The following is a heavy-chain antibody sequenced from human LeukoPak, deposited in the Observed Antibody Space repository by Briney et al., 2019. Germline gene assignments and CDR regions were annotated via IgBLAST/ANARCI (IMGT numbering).Heavy chain of an antibody. CDR1: GYTFTSYG. J-gene: IGHJ5*02. D-gene: IGHD2-2*01. CDR3: ARDHNIVVVPAAPHHWFDP. CDR2: ISAYNGNT. V-gene: IGHV1-18*01. Sequence: ASVKVSCKASGYTFTSYGISWVRQAPGQGLEWMGWISAYNGNTNYAQKLQGRVTMTTDTSTSTAYMELRSLRSDDTAVYYCARDHNIVVVPAAPHHWFDPWGQGTLVTVSS.